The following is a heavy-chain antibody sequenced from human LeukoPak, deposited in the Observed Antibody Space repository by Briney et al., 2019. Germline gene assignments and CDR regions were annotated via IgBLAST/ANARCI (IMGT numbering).Heavy chain of an antibody. V-gene: IGHV4-59*01. D-gene: IGHD1-26*01. J-gene: IGHJ6*04. Sequence: SETLSLTCTVSGGSISSYYWSWIRQPPGKGLEWIGYIYYSGSTNYNPSLKSRVTISVDTSKNQFSLKLSSVTAADTAVYYCARGLSGSYQIDCWGKGTTVTVSS. CDR1: GGSISSYY. CDR2: IYYSGST. CDR3: ARGLSGSYQIDC.